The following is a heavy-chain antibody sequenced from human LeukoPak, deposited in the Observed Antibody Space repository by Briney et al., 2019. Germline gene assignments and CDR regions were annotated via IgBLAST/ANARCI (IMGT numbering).Heavy chain of an antibody. Sequence: GGSLRLPCAASGFTFSSYSMNWVRQAPGKGLEWVSSISSSSSYIYYADSVKGRFTISRDNVKNSLYLQMNSLRAEDTAVYYCARDLGDLYGDYSYWGQGTLVTVSS. CDR1: GFTFSSYS. J-gene: IGHJ4*02. CDR2: ISSSSSYI. V-gene: IGHV3-21*01. CDR3: ARDLGDLYGDYSY. D-gene: IGHD4-17*01.